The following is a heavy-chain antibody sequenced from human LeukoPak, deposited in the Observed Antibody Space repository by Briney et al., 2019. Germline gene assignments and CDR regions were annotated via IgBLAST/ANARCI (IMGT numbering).Heavy chain of an antibody. CDR1: GGSISTYY. CDR2: IYYSGST. V-gene: IGHV4-59*08. CDR3: ARRVFASGRRDY. Sequence: SETLSLTCTVSGGSISTYYWSWIRQPPGKGLEWIGNIYYSGSTYYNPSLKSRVTISVDTSKNQFSLKLSSVTAADTAVYYCARRVFASGRRDYWGQGTLVTVSS. D-gene: IGHD3-10*01. J-gene: IGHJ4*02.